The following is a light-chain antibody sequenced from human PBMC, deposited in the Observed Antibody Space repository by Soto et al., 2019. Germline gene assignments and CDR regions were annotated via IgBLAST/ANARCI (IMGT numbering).Light chain of an antibody. V-gene: IGLV1-44*01. J-gene: IGLJ1*01. CDR2: SNN. Sequence: QSVLTQPPSASGTPGQRVTISCSGSSSNIGSNTVNWYQQLPGTAPKLLIYSNNQRPSGVPDRFSGSKSGTSASLAISGLQSEDEADYYCCSYAGTSTPYVFGSGTKVT. CDR3: CSYAGTSTPYV. CDR1: SSNIGSNT.